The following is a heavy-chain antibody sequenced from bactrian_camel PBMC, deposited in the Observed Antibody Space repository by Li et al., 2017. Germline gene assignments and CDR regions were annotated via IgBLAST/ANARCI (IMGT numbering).Heavy chain of an antibody. D-gene: IGHD5*01. CDR1: RYVYSREC. J-gene: IGHJ6*01. V-gene: IGHV3S1*01. Sequence: VQLVESGGGSVQTGGSLRLSCAANRYVYSRECMGWFRQAPGKEREGVAAIYTGGGSTYYTDSVKGRFTISRDNAKHMLYLQLNSLKTEDTAMYYCANGGVWVGYRPFGYWGQGTQVTVS. CDR3: ANGGVWVGYRPFGY. CDR2: IYTGGGST.